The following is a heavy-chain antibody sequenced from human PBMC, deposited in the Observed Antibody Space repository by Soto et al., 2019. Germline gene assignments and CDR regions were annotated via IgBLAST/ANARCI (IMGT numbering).Heavy chain of an antibody. CDR2: ISYDGSNK. CDR3: ANSPLTSDFLTGYSIAPTDGDY. J-gene: IGHJ4*02. D-gene: IGHD3-9*01. Sequence: QVQLVESGGGVVQPGRSLRLSCAASGFTFSSYGMHWVRQAPGKGLEWVAVISYDGSNKYYADSVKGRFTISRDNSKNPLYLQMNSLRAEDTAVFYCANSPLTSDFLTGYSIAPTDGDYWGQGPLVTVSS. V-gene: IGHV3-30*18. CDR1: GFTFSSYG.